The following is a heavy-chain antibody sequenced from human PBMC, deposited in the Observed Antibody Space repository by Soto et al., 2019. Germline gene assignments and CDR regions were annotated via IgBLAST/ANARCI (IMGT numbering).Heavy chain of an antibody. D-gene: IGHD2-2*01. V-gene: IGHV1-69*12. CDR3: ARHDCISSSCYYYYYYSMDV. CDR2: IIPIFDTA. J-gene: IGHJ6*02. CDR1: GGTFSSYA. Sequence: QVQLVQSGAEVKKPGSSVKVSCKTSGGTFSSYAISWVRQAPGQGLEWMGGIIPIFDTANYGQKFQGRVTITAEEATSTAYMELSSLSAEDTAVYYCARHDCISSSCYYYYYYSMDVWGQGTTVTVSS.